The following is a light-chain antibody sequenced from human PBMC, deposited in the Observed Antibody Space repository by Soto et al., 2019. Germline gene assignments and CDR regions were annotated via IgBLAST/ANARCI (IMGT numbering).Light chain of an antibody. CDR3: QQYGSSPLCT. V-gene: IGKV3-20*01. Sequence: EIVMKQSPSTLSVSPGERATLSCRASQSISNLLAWYQQKPGQAPRLLIYGASTRATGFPDRFSGSGSGTDFTLTISRLEPEDFAVYYCQQYGSSPLCTFGQGARLEIK. CDR2: GAS. J-gene: IGKJ5*01. CDR1: QSISNL.